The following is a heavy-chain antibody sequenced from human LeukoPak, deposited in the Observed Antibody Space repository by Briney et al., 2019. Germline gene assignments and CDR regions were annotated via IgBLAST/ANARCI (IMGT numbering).Heavy chain of an antibody. D-gene: IGHD5-12*01. V-gene: IGHV3-53*01. Sequence: GGSLRLSCAASGFTVSSNYMSWVRQAPGKGLEWVSVIYSGGSTYYADSVKGRFTISRDNSKNTLYLQMNSLRAEDTAVYYCARVDSGYDSHFDYWGQGTLVTVSS. J-gene: IGHJ4*02. CDR2: IYSGGST. CDR1: GFTVSSNY. CDR3: ARVDSGYDSHFDY.